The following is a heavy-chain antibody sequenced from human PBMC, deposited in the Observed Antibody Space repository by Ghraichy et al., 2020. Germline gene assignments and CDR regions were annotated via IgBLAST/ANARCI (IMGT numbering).Heavy chain of an antibody. D-gene: IGHD5-12*01. Sequence: GGSLRLSCAASGFTFSSYAMSWVRQAPGKGLEWVSAISGSGGSTYYADSVKGRFTISRDNSKNTLYLQMNSLRAEDTAVYYCAKDRLLNEMWGRVATRWGQGTLVTVSS. V-gene: IGHV3-23*01. CDR3: AKDRLLNEMWGRVATR. J-gene: IGHJ4*02. CDR1: GFTFSSYA. CDR2: ISGSGGST.